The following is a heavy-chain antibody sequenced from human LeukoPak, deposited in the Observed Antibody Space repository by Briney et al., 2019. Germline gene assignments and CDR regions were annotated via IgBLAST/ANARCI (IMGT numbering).Heavy chain of an antibody. J-gene: IGHJ1*01. CDR2: ISGSGTST. CDR3: AKAAYYFDNSGPGPLYFQH. V-gene: IGHV3-23*01. Sequence: GGSLRLSCAASGFTFSSYAMSWVRQAPGKGLEWVSGISGSGTSTYCADSVKGRFTISRDNSKNTLNLQMNSLRAEDTAVYYCAKAAYYFDNSGPGPLYFQHWGQGTLVTVSS. CDR1: GFTFSSYA. D-gene: IGHD3-22*01.